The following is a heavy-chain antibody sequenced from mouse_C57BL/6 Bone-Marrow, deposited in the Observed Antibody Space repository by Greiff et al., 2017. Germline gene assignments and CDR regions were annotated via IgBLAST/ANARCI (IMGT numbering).Heavy chain of an antibody. Sequence: VKLQESGPGLVQPSQSLSITCTVSGFSLTSYGVHWVRQSPGKGLEWLGVIWSGGSTDYNAAFISRLSISKDNSKSQVFFKMNSLQADDTAIYYCARLRRYFDVWGTGTTVTVSS. V-gene: IGHV2-2*01. D-gene: IGHD2-12*01. CDR1: GFSLTSYG. CDR2: IWSGGST. J-gene: IGHJ1*03. CDR3: ARLRRYFDV.